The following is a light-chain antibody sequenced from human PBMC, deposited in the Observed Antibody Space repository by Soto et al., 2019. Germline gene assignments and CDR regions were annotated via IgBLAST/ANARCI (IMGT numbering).Light chain of an antibody. V-gene: IGLV2-23*01. CDR2: EGS. CDR1: SSDVGSYNS. Sequence: QSALTQPASVSGSPGQSITISCTGTSSDVGSYNSVSWYQHHPGKAPKLIIYEGSKRPSGVSDRFSGSKSGNTASLTISGLQAEDEADYYCCSYAISSTSYVFGTGTKLTVL. CDR3: CSYAISSTSYV. J-gene: IGLJ1*01.